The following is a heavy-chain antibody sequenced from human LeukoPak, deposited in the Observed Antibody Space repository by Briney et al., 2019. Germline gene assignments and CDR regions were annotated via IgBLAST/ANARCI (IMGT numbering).Heavy chain of an antibody. D-gene: IGHD4-11*01. V-gene: IGHV4-59*01. CDR3: ARAPIDYLNWFDP. J-gene: IGHJ5*02. Sequence: PSETLSLTCTVSGGSISSYYWSWIRQPPGKGLEWIGYIYYSGSTNYNPSLKSRVTISVDTSKNQFSLKLSSVTAADTAVYYCARAPIDYLNWFDPWGQGTLVTVSS. CDR1: GGSISSYY. CDR2: IYYSGST.